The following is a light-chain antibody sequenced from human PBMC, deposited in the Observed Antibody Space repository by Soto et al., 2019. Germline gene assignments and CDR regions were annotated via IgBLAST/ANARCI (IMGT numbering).Light chain of an antibody. Sequence: IVMTQSQATLSVSPPGRVGLXCRASQSVRSHLAWYQQHPGQPPRLLIYGISTRATGIPARFSGSGSGTEFSLTISSLQSEDFAVYYCQQYSKWPITFGQGTRLEIK. CDR1: QSVRSH. V-gene: IGKV3-15*01. J-gene: IGKJ5*01. CDR3: QQYSKWPIT. CDR2: GIS.